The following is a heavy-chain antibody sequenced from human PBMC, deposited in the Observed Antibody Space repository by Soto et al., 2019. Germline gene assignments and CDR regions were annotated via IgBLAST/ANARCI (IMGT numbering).Heavy chain of an antibody. Sequence: SETLSLTCTVSGGSISSGGYYWSWIRQHPGKGLEWIGYIYYSGSTYYNPSLKSRVTISVDRSKNQFSLKLSSVTAADTAVYYCARRYGSAIDYWGQGTLVTVSS. J-gene: IGHJ4*02. V-gene: IGHV4-31*03. CDR1: GGSISSGGYY. D-gene: IGHD1-26*01. CDR2: IYYSGST. CDR3: ARRYGSAIDY.